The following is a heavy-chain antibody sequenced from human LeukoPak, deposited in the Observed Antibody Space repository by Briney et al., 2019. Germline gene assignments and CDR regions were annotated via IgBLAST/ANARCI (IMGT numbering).Heavy chain of an antibody. Sequence: PSQTLSLIGTVSGGSINSGGYSWSWIRQHPGKGLEWIGYIYYSGSTYYNPSLKSRVTISVDTSKNQFSLKLSSVTAADTAVYYCARYSGGFDPWGQGTLVTVSS. CDR1: GGSINSGGYS. V-gene: IGHV4-31*03. CDR3: ARYSGGFDP. CDR2: IYYSGST. D-gene: IGHD2-15*01. J-gene: IGHJ5*02.